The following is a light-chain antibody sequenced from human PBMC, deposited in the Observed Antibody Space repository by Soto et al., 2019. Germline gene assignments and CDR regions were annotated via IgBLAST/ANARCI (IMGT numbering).Light chain of an antibody. CDR1: SGHTPYA. V-gene: IGLV4-69*01. Sequence: QPVLPQSPSASASLGASVKLTCTLNSGHTPYAIAWHQQQPEKGPRYLMNLNSAGTHSMGDGHPDRFSGSSSGAERYLTISSLQSEDEADYYCQTWGTGPLVFGGGTKLTVL. CDR3: QTWGTGPLV. J-gene: IGLJ2*01. CDR2: LNSAGTH.